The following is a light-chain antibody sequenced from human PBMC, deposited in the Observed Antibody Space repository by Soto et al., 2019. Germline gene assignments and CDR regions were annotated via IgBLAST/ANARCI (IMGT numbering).Light chain of an antibody. J-gene: IGKJ5*01. V-gene: IGKV3D-20*01. CDR3: QQYGSSTIT. CDR1: QRVSSSY. CDR2: DAS. Sequence: EIVLTQSPATLSLSPGERATLSCGARQRVSSSYLAWYQQKPGLAPRLLIYDASSRATGIPDRFSGSGSGTDFTLTISRLEPEDFAVYYCQQYGSSTITFGQGTRLEIK.